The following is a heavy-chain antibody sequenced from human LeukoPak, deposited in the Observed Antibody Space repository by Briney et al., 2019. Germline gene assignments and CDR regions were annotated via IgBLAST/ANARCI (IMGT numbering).Heavy chain of an antibody. Sequence: SETLSLTCTVSGDSISSFYWSWIRQPAGKGLEWIGRIYSSGSTNYNPSLESRVTMSVDTSKNQLSLKLSSVTAADTAVYYCARRGVREPFDYWGQGTLVTVSS. CDR3: ARRGVREPFDY. CDR2: IYSSGST. V-gene: IGHV4-4*07. J-gene: IGHJ4*02. D-gene: IGHD3-10*01. CDR1: GDSISSFY.